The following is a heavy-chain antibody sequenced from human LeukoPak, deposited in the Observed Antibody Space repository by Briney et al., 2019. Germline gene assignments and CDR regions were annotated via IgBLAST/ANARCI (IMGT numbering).Heavy chain of an antibody. V-gene: IGHV2-70*01. D-gene: IGHD3-10*01. J-gene: IGHJ6*04. CDR2: IDWDDDK. Sequence: YGPALVKPTQTLTLTCTFSGFSLSTSGMCVSWIRQPPGKALEWLALIDWDDDKYYSTSLKTRLTISRDTSKNQVVLTMTNMDPVDTATYYCARIHYYGSGSYSRGYYYGMDVWGKGTTVTVSS. CDR3: ARIHYYGSGSYSRGYYYGMDV. CDR1: GFSLSTSGMC.